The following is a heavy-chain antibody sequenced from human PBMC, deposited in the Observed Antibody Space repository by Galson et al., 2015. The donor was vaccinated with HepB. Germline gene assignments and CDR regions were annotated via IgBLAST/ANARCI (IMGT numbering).Heavy chain of an antibody. CDR1: GFTFRNSA. CDR3: AKSGYDGSGYGFNDY. D-gene: IGHD3-22*01. Sequence: LRLSCAASGFTFRNSAMTWARQVPGKGLEWVSGVSTSGDRTYYPDSVRGRFSMSRDNSKNTVYLQMNDLRPEDTAIYYCAKSGYDGSGYGFNDYWGQGTLVTVTS. CDR2: VSTSGDRT. J-gene: IGHJ4*02. V-gene: IGHV3-23*01.